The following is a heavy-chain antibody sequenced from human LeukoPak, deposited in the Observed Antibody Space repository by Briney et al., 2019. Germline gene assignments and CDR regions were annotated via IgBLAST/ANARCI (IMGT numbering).Heavy chain of an antibody. CDR3: AKADQGDFWSGYYFLGYYYGMDV. CDR1: GFTFSSYW. D-gene: IGHD3-3*01. Sequence: GGSLRLSCAASGFTFSSYWMSWVRQAPGKGLEWVANIKQDGSEKYYVDSVKGRFTISRDKAKNSLYLQMNSLRAEDTAVYYCAKADQGDFWSGYYFLGYYYGMDVWGQGTTVTVS. CDR2: IKQDGSEK. J-gene: IGHJ6*02. V-gene: IGHV3-7*01.